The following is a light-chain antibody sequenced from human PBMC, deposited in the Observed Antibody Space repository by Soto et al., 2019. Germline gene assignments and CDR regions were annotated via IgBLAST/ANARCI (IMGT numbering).Light chain of an antibody. V-gene: IGKV3-15*01. CDR2: GAS. CDR1: QSVSSY. J-gene: IGKJ5*01. Sequence: EIVMTQSPVTLSVSPGEGATLSCRASQSVSSYLAWYQHKRGQAPRLLIYGASTRATSIPVRFSGSGSGTEFTLSSSSRQSEDFAVYYCQQYSNWPLITFGQGTRLEIK. CDR3: QQYSNWPLIT.